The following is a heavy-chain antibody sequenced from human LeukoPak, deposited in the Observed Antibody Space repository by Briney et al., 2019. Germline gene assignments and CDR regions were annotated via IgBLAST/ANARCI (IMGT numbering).Heavy chain of an antibody. J-gene: IGHJ4*02. CDR2: ISAYNGNT. CDR3: ARDGSHSGYDRGYYDYVWGSYTFDY. D-gene: IGHD3-16*01. CDR1: GYTFTSYG. Sequence: EASVKVSCKASGYTFTSYGISWVRQAPGQGLEWMGWISAYNGNTNYAQKLQGRVTTTTDTSTSTAYMELRSLRSDDTAVYYCARDGSHSGYDRGYYDYVWGSYTFDYWGQGTLVTVSS. V-gene: IGHV1-18*01.